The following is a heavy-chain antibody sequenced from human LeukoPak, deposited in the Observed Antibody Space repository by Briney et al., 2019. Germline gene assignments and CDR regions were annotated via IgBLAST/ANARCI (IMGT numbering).Heavy chain of an antibody. Sequence: GGSLRLSCAASGFTFSSYSMNWVRQAPGKGLEWVSYISSSSSTIYYADSVKGRFTISRDNAKNSLYLQMNSLRAEDTAVYYCARNEGSTSYLSQNVYYYYMDVWGKGTTVTVSS. D-gene: IGHD2-2*01. CDR2: ISSSSSTI. CDR3: ARNEGSTSYLSQNVYYYYMDV. V-gene: IGHV3-48*04. CDR1: GFTFSSYS. J-gene: IGHJ6*03.